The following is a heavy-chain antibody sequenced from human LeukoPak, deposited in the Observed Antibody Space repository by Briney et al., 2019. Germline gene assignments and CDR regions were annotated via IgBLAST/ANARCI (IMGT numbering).Heavy chain of an antibody. CDR1: GFTFSTYW. CDR2: VSADGSST. CDR3: ARGPISSNPGT. V-gene: IGHV3-74*01. J-gene: IGHJ5*02. D-gene: IGHD2-2*01. Sequence: PGGSLRLSYAASGFTFSTYWMHWVRQAPGKGLVWVSRVSADGSSTTYADSVKGRFTISRDNAKNTLYLQMNSLRAEDTAIYYCARGPISSNPGTWGQGTLVTVSS.